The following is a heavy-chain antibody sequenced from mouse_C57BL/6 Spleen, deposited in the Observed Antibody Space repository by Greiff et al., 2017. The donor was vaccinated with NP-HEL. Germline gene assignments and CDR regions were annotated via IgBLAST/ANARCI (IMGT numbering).Heavy chain of an antibody. CDR2: IYPGDGDT. CDR3: ARDDYYGSSYEYFDV. V-gene: IGHV1-82*01. Sequence: QVQLKESGPELVKPGASVKISCKASGYAFSSSWMNWVKQRPGKGLEWIGRIYPGDGDTNYNGKFKSKATLTADKSSSTAYIQSSSLTSEDSAVYFCARDDYYGSSYEYFDVWGTGTTVTVSS. CDR1: GYAFSSSW. D-gene: IGHD1-1*01. J-gene: IGHJ1*03.